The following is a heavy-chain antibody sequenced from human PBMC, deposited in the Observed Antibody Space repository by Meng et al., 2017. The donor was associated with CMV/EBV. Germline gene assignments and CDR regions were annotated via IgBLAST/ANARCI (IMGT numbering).Heavy chain of an antibody. CDR1: GFTFSSYE. Sequence: GESLMISRAASGFTFSSYEMYWVRQAPGKGLELVSYISSSASIIYYANSVKDRFTISRHNAKHTLYLQMTSLRAEDTAVYYCARRNTVTQNDYWGQGTLVTVSS. D-gene: IGHD4-17*01. CDR2: ISSSASII. J-gene: IGHJ4*02. CDR3: ARRNTVTQNDY. V-gene: IGHV3-48*03.